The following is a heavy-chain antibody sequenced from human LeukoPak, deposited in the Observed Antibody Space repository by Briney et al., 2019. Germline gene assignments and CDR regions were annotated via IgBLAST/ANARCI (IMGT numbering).Heavy chain of an antibody. CDR3: ARESSGGSFDY. J-gene: IGHJ4*02. Sequence: GSLRLSCAASGFTFSSYGIHWIRQPPGKGLEWIGYIYSSGSTNYNPSLKSRVTISVDTSKNQFSLKLSSVTTADTAVYYCARESSGGSFDYWGQGTLVTVSS. CDR1: GFTFSSYG. D-gene: IGHD2-15*01. CDR2: IYSSGST. V-gene: IGHV4-59*01.